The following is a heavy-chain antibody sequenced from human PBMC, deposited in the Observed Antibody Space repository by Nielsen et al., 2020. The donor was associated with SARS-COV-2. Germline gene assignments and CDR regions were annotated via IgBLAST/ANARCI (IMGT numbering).Heavy chain of an antibody. V-gene: IGHV3-33*03. CDR1: EVTFRSHD. CDR3: AKDVEMHYSSGWYIFDY. J-gene: IGHJ4*02. Sequence: GESLKISCAASEVTFRSHDMQWVRQAPGKGLECVARIWYDGSNKYYADSVKGRFTISRDNAKNTLYLQMNSLRAEDTAVYYCAKDVEMHYSSGWYIFDYWGQGTLVTVSS. D-gene: IGHD6-19*01. CDR2: IWYDGSNK.